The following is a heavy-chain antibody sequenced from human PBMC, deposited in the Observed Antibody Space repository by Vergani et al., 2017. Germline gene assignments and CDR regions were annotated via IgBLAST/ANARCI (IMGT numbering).Heavy chain of an antibody. Sequence: EVQLLESGGVLVQPGGSLRLSCAASGFTFSSYAMSWVRQAPGKGLEWVSGISGNGFDTHYADSVKGRFTISRDNPKNTLYLQMNSLSAGDTAVYYCAKANPRNSGYDYLYYYHAMDVWGQGTTVTVSS. D-gene: IGHD5-12*01. V-gene: IGHV3-23*01. CDR2: ISGNGFDT. CDR1: GFTFSSYA. J-gene: IGHJ6*02. CDR3: AKANPRNSGYDYLYYYHAMDV.